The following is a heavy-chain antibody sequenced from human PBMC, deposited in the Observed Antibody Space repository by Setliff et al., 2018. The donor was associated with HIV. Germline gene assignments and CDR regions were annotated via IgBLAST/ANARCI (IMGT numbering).Heavy chain of an antibody. Sequence: SETLSLTCVVSSGSISSNNWWSWVRQPPGRGLEWIGEIYHSGSTNYNPSLKSRVTISVDKSKNQFSLRLASVTAADTAIYYCAKDQGIHGDRDAFDIWGQGTMVTVS. CDR3: AKDQGIHGDRDAFDI. V-gene: IGHV4-4*02. CDR1: SGSISSNNW. D-gene: IGHD6-13*01. J-gene: IGHJ3*02. CDR2: IYHSGST.